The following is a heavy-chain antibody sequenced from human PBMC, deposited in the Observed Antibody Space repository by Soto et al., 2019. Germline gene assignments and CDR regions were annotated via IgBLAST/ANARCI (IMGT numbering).Heavy chain of an antibody. CDR3: ARETSILGKVYYFDY. V-gene: IGHV4-31*03. CDR1: GGAISSGRYY. Sequence: SETLSLTCTVSGGAISSGRYYWTWIRQYPGQGLEWIGYISYSGDTDYNPSLKSRVTISVDTSKSQFSLRLSSVTAADSAVYYCARETSILGKVYYFDYWGQGTLVTVSS. J-gene: IGHJ4*02. CDR2: ISYSGDT. D-gene: IGHD2-21*01.